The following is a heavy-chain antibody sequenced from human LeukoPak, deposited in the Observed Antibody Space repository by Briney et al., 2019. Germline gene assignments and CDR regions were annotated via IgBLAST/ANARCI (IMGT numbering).Heavy chain of an antibody. D-gene: IGHD3-10*01. J-gene: IGHJ5*02. CDR2: ISYDGSNK. CDR3: ARDSADVLLWFGEHSNWFDP. CDR1: GFTFSSYG. Sequence: PGGSLRLSCAASGFTFSSYGMHWVRQAPGKGLEWVAVISYDGSNKYYADSVKGRFTISRDNSKNTLYLQMNSLRAEDTAVYYCARDSADVLLWFGEHSNWFDPWGQGTLVTVSS. V-gene: IGHV3-30*03.